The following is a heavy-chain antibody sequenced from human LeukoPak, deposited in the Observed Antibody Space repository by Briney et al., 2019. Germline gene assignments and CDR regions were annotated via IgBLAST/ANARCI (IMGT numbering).Heavy chain of an antibody. Sequence: GGSLRLSCTASGFTFGDYAMSRVRQAPGKGLECVGFIRSKTYGGTTEYAASVKGRFTISRDDSKSIAYLQMNSLKAEDTAVYYCTRVGYCSTTSCYWFGYWGQGTLVTVSS. J-gene: IGHJ4*02. CDR2: IRSKTYGGTT. V-gene: IGHV3-49*04. D-gene: IGHD2-2*01. CDR1: GFTFGDYA. CDR3: TRVGYCSTTSCYWFGY.